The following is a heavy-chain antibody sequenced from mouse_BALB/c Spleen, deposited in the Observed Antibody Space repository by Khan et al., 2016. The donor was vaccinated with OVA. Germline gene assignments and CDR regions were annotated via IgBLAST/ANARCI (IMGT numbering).Heavy chain of an antibody. CDR3: ASAYYRYDGYCAMDY. J-gene: IGHJ4*01. V-gene: IGHV2-6-4*01. CDR2: IWGGGGT. CDR1: GFSLSRYN. Sequence: QVQLKESGPGLVAPSQSLSITCTVSGFSLSRYNIHWVRQPPGKGLEWLGMIWGGGGTDYNSTLKSRLNISKDNSKSQVFLKMNSLQTDDTAMYYCASAYYRYDGYCAMDYWGQGTSVTVSS. D-gene: IGHD2-14*01.